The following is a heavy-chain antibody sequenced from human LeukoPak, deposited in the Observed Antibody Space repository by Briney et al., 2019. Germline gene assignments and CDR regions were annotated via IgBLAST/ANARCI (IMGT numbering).Heavy chain of an antibody. CDR3: AKDHYDILTGYYNPLDY. V-gene: IGHV3-23*01. J-gene: IGHJ4*02. CDR1: GYSFTSYW. D-gene: IGHD3-9*01. Sequence: GESLKISCKGSGYSFTSYWIGWVRQAPGKGLGWVSAISGSGGSTYYADSVKGRFTISRDNSKNTLYLQMNSLRAEDTAVYYCAKDHYDILTGYYNPLDYWGQGTLVTVSS. CDR2: ISGSGGST.